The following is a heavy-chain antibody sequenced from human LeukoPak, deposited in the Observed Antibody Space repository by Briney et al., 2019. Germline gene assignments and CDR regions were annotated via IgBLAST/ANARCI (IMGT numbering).Heavy chain of an antibody. V-gene: IGHV3-21*01. CDR1: AFTFSSYS. J-gene: IGHJ4*02. D-gene: IGHD6-13*01. CDR3: ARDPRPYSSSWPYYLDY. CDR2: ISSSSSYI. Sequence: PGGSLRLSCAASAFTFSSYSMNWVRQAPGKGLEWVSSISSSSSYIYYADSVKGRFTISRDNAKNSLYLQMNSLRAEDTAVYYCARDPRPYSSSWPYYLDYWGQGTLVTVSS.